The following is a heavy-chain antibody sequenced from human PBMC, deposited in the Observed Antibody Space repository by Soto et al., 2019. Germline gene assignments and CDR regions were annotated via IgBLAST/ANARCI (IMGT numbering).Heavy chain of an antibody. D-gene: IGHD5-18*01. V-gene: IGHV4-34*01. Sequence: QVQLQQWGAGLLKPSETLSLTCAVYGGSFSGYYWSWIRQPPGKGLEWIGEINHSGSTNYNPSLKSRVTISVDTSKNQFSLKLSSVTAADTAVYYCARVQLWLASYDYYYGMDVWGQGTTVTVSS. CDR3: ARVQLWLASYDYYYGMDV. CDR2: INHSGST. CDR1: GGSFSGYY. J-gene: IGHJ6*02.